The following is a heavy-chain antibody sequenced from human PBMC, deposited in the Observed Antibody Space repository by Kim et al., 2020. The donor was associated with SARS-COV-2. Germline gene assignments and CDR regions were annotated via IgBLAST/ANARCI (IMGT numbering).Heavy chain of an antibody. D-gene: IGHD1-7*01. CDR2: MKRDGSGE. CDR3: AGGWNCRF. Sequence: GGSLRLSCTASGFTFSSYWMDWVRQVPGKGLEWVANMKRDGSGEYYVDSVKGRFIVSRDNAKNTLYLQMNSLRVEDTAVYYCAGGWNCRFWGPGTRVTVS. V-gene: IGHV3-7*01. J-gene: IGHJ4*02. CDR1: GFTFSSYW.